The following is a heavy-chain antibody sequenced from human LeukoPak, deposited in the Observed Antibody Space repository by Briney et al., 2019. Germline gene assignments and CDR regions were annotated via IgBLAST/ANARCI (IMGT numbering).Heavy chain of an antibody. J-gene: IGHJ6*01. CDR2: IYYSGST. CDR1: GGSISSYY. V-gene: IGHV4-59*01. Sequence: SETLSLTCTVSGGSISSYYWSWIRQPPGKGLEWIGYIYYSGSTNYNPSPKSRVTISIDTSKNQFSLKLSSVTAADTAVYYCASTVSSGPTPYYYGMDVWGQGTTVTVSS. CDR3: ASTVSSGPTPYYYGMDV. D-gene: IGHD6-19*01.